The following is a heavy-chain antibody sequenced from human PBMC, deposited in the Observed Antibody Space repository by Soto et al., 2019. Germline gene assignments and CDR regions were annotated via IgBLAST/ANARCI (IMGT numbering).Heavy chain of an antibody. V-gene: IGHV3-23*01. CDR3: AKPGQWLVRCYFDY. D-gene: IGHD6-19*01. J-gene: IGHJ4*02. CDR2: ISGSGGST. Sequence: EVQLLESGGGLVQPGGSLRLSCAASGFTFRSYAMSWVRQALGKGLEWVSAISGSGGSTYYADSVKGRFTISRDNSKNTLYLQMNSLRAEDTAVYYCAKPGQWLVRCYFDYWGQGTLVTVSS. CDR1: GFTFRSYA.